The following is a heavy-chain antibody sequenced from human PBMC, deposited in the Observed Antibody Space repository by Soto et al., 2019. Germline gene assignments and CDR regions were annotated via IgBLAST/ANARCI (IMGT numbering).Heavy chain of an antibody. Sequence: SVEVSCQASRDTFDGKYMHWVRQAPGQGLEWMGWINPNSGGTNYAQKFQGWVTMTRDTSISTAYMELSRLRSDDTAVYYCASSIAADYFDYWGQGTLVTVSS. CDR3: ASSIAADYFDY. CDR1: RDTFDGKY. CDR2: INPNSGGT. D-gene: IGHD6-13*01. V-gene: IGHV1-2*04. J-gene: IGHJ4*02.